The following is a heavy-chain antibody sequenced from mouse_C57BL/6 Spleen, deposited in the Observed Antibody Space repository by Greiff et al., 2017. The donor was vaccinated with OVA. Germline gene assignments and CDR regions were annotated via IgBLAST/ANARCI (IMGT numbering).Heavy chain of an antibody. V-gene: IGHV1-69*01. D-gene: IGHD2-2*01. Sequence: QVQLQQPGAELVMPGASVKLSCKASGYTFTSYWMHWVKQRPGQGLEWIGEIDPSDSYTNYNQKFKGKSTLTVDKSSSTAYMQLSSLTSEDSAVYYCARDGYDTFAYRGQGTLVTVSA. CDR1: GYTFTSYW. J-gene: IGHJ3*01. CDR3: ARDGYDTFAY. CDR2: IDPSDSYT.